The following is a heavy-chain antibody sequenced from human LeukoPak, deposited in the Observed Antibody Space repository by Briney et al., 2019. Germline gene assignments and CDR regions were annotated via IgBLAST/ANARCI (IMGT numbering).Heavy chain of an antibody. D-gene: IGHD6-13*01. Sequence: GGSLRLSCAASGFTFSSYEMNWVRQAPGKGLEWISYIGTSGTTIYYADSVRGRFTISRDNARDSLYLQMNSLRAEDTAVYYCAKLDGIAGLDYWGRGTQVTVSS. CDR1: GFTFSSYE. V-gene: IGHV3-48*03. CDR2: IGTSGTTI. CDR3: AKLDGIAGLDY. J-gene: IGHJ4*02.